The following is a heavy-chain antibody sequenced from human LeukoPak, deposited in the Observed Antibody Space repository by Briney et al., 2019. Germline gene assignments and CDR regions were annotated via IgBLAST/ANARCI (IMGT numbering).Heavy chain of an antibody. CDR1: GFTFSSYT. J-gene: IGHJ4*02. Sequence: EGSLRLSCAASGFTFSSYTMNWVRQAPGKGLEWVASISSTGSNIYHADSVKGRFTISRDNAKNSLYLQMNSLRAEDTAVYYCARLAAGIDYWGQGTLVTVSS. V-gene: IGHV3-21*01. CDR3: ARLAAGIDY. D-gene: IGHD6-25*01. CDR2: ISSTGSNI.